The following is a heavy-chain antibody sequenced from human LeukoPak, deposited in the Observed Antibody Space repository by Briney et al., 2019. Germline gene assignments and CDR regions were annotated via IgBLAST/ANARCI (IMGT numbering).Heavy chain of an antibody. CDR2: IYYSGST. Sequence: PSETLSLTCTVSGGSISSSSYYWGWIRQPPGKGLEWIGSIYYSGSTYYNPSLKSRVTISVDTSKNQFSLKLSSVTAADTAVYYCARERFGSSDYWGQGTLVTVSS. CDR1: GGSISSSSYY. D-gene: IGHD3-10*01. CDR3: ARERFGSSDY. V-gene: IGHV4-39*07. J-gene: IGHJ4*02.